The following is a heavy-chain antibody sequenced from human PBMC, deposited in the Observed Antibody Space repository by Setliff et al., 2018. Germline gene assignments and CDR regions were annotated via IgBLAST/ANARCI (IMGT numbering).Heavy chain of an antibody. V-gene: IGHV4-39*01. Sequence: SETLSLTCTVSGASISSGTYYWAWIRQPPGKGLEWIGRIHYRGTTYSNASLASRLTISVDTSKNQFSLKLKSVTAADTAVYYCAKHMTPVANYFNRYMDVWGKGNTVTVSS. CDR3: AKHMTPVANYFNRYMDV. CDR1: GASISSGTYY. J-gene: IGHJ6*03. CDR2: IHYRGTT. D-gene: IGHD4-17*01.